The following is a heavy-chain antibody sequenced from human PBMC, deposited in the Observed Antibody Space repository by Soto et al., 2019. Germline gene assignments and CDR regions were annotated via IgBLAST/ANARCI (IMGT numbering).Heavy chain of an antibody. CDR2: INPNSGGT. V-gene: IGHV1-2*02. CDR1: GYTFTGYY. D-gene: IGHD3-10*01. CDR3: ARVVHYYGSGSYLGYYYYYMDV. Sequence: ASVKVSCKASGYTFTGYYMHWVRQAPGQGLEWMGWINPNSGGTNYAQKLQGRVTMTTDTSTSTAYMELRSLRSDDTAVYYCARVVHYYGSGSYLGYYYYYMDVWGKGTTVTVSS. J-gene: IGHJ6*03.